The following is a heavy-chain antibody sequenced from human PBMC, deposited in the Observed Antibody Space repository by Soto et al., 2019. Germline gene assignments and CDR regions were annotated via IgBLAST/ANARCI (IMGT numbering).Heavy chain of an antibody. CDR3: AKDLLSGSYYYYYGMDV. J-gene: IGHJ6*02. V-gene: IGHV3-30*18. Sequence: PGGSLRLSCAASGFTFSSYGMHWVRQAPGKGLEWVAVISYDGSNKYYADSVKGRFTISRDNSKNTLYLQMNSLRAEDTAVYYCAKDLLSGSYYYYYGMDVWGQGTTVTVSS. CDR2: ISYDGSNK. CDR1: GFTFSSYG. D-gene: IGHD1-26*01.